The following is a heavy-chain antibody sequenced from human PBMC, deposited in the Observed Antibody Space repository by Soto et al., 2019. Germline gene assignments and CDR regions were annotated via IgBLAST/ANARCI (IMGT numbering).Heavy chain of an antibody. CDR3: AREQYYYGSDVGGWFDP. V-gene: IGHV3-66*01. J-gene: IGHJ5*02. Sequence: GGSLRLSCAASGFTVSSNYMSWVRQAPGKGLEWVSVIYSGGSTYYADSVKGRFTISRDNSKNTLYLQMNSLRAEDTAVYYCAREQYYYGSDVGGWFDPWGQGTLVTVSS. CDR2: IYSGGST. D-gene: IGHD3-10*01. CDR1: GFTVSSNY.